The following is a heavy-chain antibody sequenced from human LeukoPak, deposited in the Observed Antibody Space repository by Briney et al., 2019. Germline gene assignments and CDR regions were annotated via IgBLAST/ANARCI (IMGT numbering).Heavy chain of an antibody. CDR2: IYYSGST. CDR3: ARTIAGGYCSGGSCFYDY. D-gene: IGHD2-15*01. Sequence: SETLSLTCTVSGGSISSSSYYWGWIRQPPGKGLEWIGSIYYSGSTYYNPSLKSRVTISVDPSKNQFSLKLSSVTAADTAVYYCARTIAGGYCSGGSCFYDYWGRGTLVTVSS. J-gene: IGHJ4*02. V-gene: IGHV4-39*01. CDR1: GGSISSSSYY.